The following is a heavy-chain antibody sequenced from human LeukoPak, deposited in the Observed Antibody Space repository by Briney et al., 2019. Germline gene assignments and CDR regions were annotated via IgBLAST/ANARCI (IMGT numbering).Heavy chain of an antibody. CDR1: GFTFSNYA. D-gene: IGHD3-9*01. CDR2: IRYNIENT. J-gene: IGHJ4*02. CDR3: AKASTRDTGYYFDS. V-gene: IGHV3-23*01. Sequence: SGGSLRLSCAASGFTFSNYAMGWVRQAPGKGPEWVSSIRYNIENTHYADAVQGRFTISRDNSKNTLYLQMNSLRAEGTARYYCAKASTRDTGYYFDSWGQGTLVSVSS.